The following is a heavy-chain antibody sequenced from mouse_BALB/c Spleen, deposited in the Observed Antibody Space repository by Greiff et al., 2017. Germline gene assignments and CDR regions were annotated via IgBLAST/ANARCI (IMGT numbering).Heavy chain of an antibody. CDR1: GFSFTSYG. J-gene: IGHJ4*01. D-gene: IGHD1-1*01. Sequence: QVQLQQSGPGLVQPSQSLSITCTASGFSFTSYGVHWVRQSPGKGLEWLGVIWSGGSTDYNAAFISRLSISKDNSKRQVFFKMHSLQANDTAIYYCARDYYGYAMDYWGQGTSVTVSS. V-gene: IGHV2-2*02. CDR3: ARDYYGYAMDY. CDR2: IWSGGST.